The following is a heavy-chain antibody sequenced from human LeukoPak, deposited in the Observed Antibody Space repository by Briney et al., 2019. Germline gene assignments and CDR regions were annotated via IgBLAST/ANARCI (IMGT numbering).Heavy chain of an antibody. Sequence: PSETLSLTCTVSGGSISSSYWSWIRQPPGKGLEWIGYIYYSGSPNYNPSLKSRVTISVDTPKNQSSLKLSSVTAADTAVYYCAREEWFGELQRVGAFDYWGQGTLVTVSS. D-gene: IGHD3-10*01. V-gene: IGHV4-59*12. CDR3: AREEWFGELQRVGAFDY. J-gene: IGHJ4*02. CDR2: IYYSGSP. CDR1: GGSISSSY.